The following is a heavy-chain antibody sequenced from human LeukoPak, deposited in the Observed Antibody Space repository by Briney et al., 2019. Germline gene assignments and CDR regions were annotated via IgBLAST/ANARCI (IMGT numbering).Heavy chain of an antibody. J-gene: IGHJ4*02. CDR3: APKTWN. V-gene: IGHV3-21*01. CDR2: ITSGGANT. CDR1: GFTFSSYT. Sequence: PGGSLRLSCAASGFTFSSYTMNWVRQAPGKGLEWVSSITSGGANTYYATSVKGRFTISRDNAKNSLFLQMNSLRAEDTAVYYCAPKTWNWGQGTLVTVSS. D-gene: IGHD5-12*01.